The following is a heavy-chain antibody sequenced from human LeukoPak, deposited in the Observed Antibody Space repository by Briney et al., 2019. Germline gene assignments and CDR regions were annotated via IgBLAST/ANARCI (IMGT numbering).Heavy chain of an antibody. J-gene: IGHJ6*02. Sequence: GALRLSCAASGFTFSSYAMHWVRQAPGKGLEWVAVISYDGSNKYYADSVKGRFTISRENVKNSLYLQINSLRAGDTAVYYCARDRGEPGYGMDVWGQGTTVTVSS. CDR1: GFTFSSYA. CDR3: ARDRGEPGYGMDV. D-gene: IGHD1-26*01. CDR2: ISYDGSNK. V-gene: IGHV3-30*14.